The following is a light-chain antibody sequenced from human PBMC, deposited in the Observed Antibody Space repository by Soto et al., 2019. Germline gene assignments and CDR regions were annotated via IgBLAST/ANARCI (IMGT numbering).Light chain of an antibody. CDR2: EVS. V-gene: IGLV2-14*01. J-gene: IGLJ1*01. CDR3: AAWDDNLNAYV. Sequence: QSALTQPASVSGSPGQSITISCTGTSADIGTYNSVSWYQQLPGKAPKLILYEVSNRPSGISNHFSGSKSVNTASLTISGLQSEDEADYYCAAWDDNLNAYVFGSGTKLTVL. CDR1: SADIGTYNS.